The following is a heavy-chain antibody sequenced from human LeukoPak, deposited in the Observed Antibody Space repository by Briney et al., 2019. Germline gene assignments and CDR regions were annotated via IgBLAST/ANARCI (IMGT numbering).Heavy chain of an antibody. Sequence: GRSLRLSCAASGFTFSSYGMHWVRQAPGKGLEWVAVIWYDGSNKYYADSVKGRFTISRDNSKNTLYLQMNSLRAEDTAVYYCAREAETYYYDSSGSRYYFDYWGQGTLVTVSS. CDR2: IWYDGSNK. D-gene: IGHD3-22*01. J-gene: IGHJ4*02. CDR1: GFTFSSYG. V-gene: IGHV3-33*01. CDR3: AREAETYYYDSSGSRYYFDY.